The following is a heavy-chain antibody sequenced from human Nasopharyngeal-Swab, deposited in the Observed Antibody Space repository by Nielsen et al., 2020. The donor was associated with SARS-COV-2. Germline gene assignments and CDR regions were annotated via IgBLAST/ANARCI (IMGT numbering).Heavy chain of an antibody. D-gene: IGHD6-6*01. V-gene: IGHV4-59*01. CDR2: IYYSGST. CDR1: GGSISSYY. J-gene: IGHJ5*02. Sequence: SETLSLTCTVSGGSISSYYWSWIRQPPGKGLEWIGYIYYSGSTNYNPSLKSRVTISVDTSKNQFSLKLSSVTAADTAVYYCARSKAAHNWFDPWGQGTLATVSS. CDR3: ARSKAAHNWFDP.